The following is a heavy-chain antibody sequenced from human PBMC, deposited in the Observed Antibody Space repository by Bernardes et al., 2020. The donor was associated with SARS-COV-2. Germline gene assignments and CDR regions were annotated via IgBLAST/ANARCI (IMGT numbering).Heavy chain of an antibody. V-gene: IGHV3-23*01. CDR3: AKDYSSGYFYGCFDF. CDR1: GYTFSAYA. D-gene: IGHD3-22*01. CDR2: ISDSGGSA. J-gene: IGHJ4*02. Sequence: VGSLRLSCAASGYTFSAYAMSWVRQAPGKGLEWVSAISDSGGSAYYADSVKGRFTISRDNSGNTLYLQLNSLSAEDTAVYYCAKDYSSGYFYGCFDFRSQGTLVTVSS.